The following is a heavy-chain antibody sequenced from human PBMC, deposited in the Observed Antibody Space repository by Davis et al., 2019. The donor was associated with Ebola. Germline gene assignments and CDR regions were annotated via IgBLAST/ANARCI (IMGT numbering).Heavy chain of an antibody. D-gene: IGHD3-22*01. CDR3: ARGEGYYYDSSGYIDY. Sequence: SETLSLTCTVSGGSISSYYWSWIRQPPGKGLEWIGEINHSGSTNYNPSLKSRVTISVDTSKNQFSLKLSSVTAADTAVYYCARGEGYYYDSSGYIDYWGQGTLVTVSS. V-gene: IGHV4-34*01. J-gene: IGHJ4*02. CDR2: INHSGST. CDR1: GGSISSYY.